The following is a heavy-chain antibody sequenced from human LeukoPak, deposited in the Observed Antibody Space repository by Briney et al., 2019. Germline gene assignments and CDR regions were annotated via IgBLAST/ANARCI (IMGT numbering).Heavy chain of an antibody. Sequence: GGSLRLSCAASGFTFSGSAMHWVRQASGKGLEWVGRIRSKANSYATAYAASVKGRFTISRDDSKNTAYLQMNSLKTEDTAVYYCTRHAIGYFDWLLHSGGAFDIWGQGTMVTVSS. CDR1: GFTFSGSA. J-gene: IGHJ3*02. V-gene: IGHV3-73*01. CDR2: IRSKANSYAT. CDR3: TRHAIGYFDWLLHSGGAFDI. D-gene: IGHD3-9*01.